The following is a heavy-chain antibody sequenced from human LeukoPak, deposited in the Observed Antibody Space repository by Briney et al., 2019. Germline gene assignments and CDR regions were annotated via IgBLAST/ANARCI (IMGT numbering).Heavy chain of an antibody. J-gene: IGHJ6*02. V-gene: IGHV4-59*12. CDR1: GGSISSYY. D-gene: IGHD2-2*01. Sequence: SETLSLACTVSGGSISSYYWSWIRQPPGKGLEWIGYIYYSGSTNYNPSLKSRVTISVDTSKNQFSLKLSSVTAADTAVYYCARDRRGYCSSTSCYGPNDYGMDVWGQGTTVTVSS. CDR3: ARDRRGYCSSTSCYGPNDYGMDV. CDR2: IYYSGST.